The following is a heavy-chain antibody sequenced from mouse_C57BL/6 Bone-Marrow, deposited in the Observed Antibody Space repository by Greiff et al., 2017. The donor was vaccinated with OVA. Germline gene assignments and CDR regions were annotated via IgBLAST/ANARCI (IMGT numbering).Heavy chain of an antibody. CDR1: GYSITSGYY. CDR2: ISYDGSN. Sequence: EVKLVESGPGLVKPSQSLSLTCSVTGYSITSGYYWNWIRQFPGNKLEWMGYISYDGSNNYNPSLKNRISITRDTSKNQFFLKLNSVTTEDTATYYCARGDYDHYYAMDYWGQGTSVTVSS. V-gene: IGHV3-6*01. CDR3: ARGDYDHYYAMDY. D-gene: IGHD2-4*01. J-gene: IGHJ4*01.